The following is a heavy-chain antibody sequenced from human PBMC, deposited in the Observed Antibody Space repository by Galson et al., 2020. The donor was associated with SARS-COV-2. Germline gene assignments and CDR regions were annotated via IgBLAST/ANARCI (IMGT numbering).Heavy chain of an antibody. CDR1: GGSISTYY. Sequence: SETLSLTCTVSGGSISTYYWTWIRQPPRKGLEWIGYIYYRGSANYNPTLKSRVTISIDTTKNQFSLKLSSVTTADTAVYYCGRGDSDGLDYLGQGTLFTVSS. CDR2: IYYRGSA. V-gene: IGHV4-59*13. J-gene: IGHJ4*02. D-gene: IGHD2-15*01. CDR3: GRGDSDGLDY.